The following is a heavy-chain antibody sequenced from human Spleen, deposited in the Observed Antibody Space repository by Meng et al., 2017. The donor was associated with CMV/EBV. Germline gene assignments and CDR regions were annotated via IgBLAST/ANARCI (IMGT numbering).Heavy chain of an antibody. V-gene: IGHV1-8*03. CDR3: ARPVSGSYYGN. J-gene: IGHJ4*02. CDR2: MNPNSGNT. D-gene: IGHD1-26*01. Sequence: ASVKVSCKASGGTFSRYAISWVRQAPGQGLEWMGWMNPNSGNTGYAQKFQGRVTITRNTSISTAYMELSSLRSEDTAVYYCARPVSGSYYGNWGQGTLVTVSS. CDR1: GGTFSRYA.